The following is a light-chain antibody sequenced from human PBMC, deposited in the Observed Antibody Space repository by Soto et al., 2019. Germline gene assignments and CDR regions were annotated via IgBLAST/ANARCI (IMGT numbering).Light chain of an antibody. CDR3: QQYSVYSWT. Sequence: DIQMTQSPSTLSASVGDRVTITCRASQSISSWLAWYQQKPGEAPKLLIYKASSLDSGVPSRFSGSGSGTEFTLTISSLQPDDFADYYCQQYSVYSWTFGQGTKVEIK. J-gene: IGKJ1*01. CDR2: KAS. V-gene: IGKV1-5*03. CDR1: QSISSW.